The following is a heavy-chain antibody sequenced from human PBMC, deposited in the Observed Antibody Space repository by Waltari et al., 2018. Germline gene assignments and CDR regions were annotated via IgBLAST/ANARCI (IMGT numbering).Heavy chain of an antibody. CDR3: AKFPPDV. CDR2: IRYDGSNK. J-gene: IGHJ6*04. CDR1: ALNFSRYG. Sequence: VQLVESGVGVVQRGGSLSLSGAAAALNFSRYGMPWVHQAPGKGLEWVAFIRYDGSNKYYADSVKGRFTISRDNSKNTLYLQMNSLRAEDTAVYYCAKFPPDVWGKGTTVTVSS. V-gene: IGHV3-30*02.